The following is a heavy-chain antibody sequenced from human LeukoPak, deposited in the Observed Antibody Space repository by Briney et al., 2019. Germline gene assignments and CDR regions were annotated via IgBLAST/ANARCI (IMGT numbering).Heavy chain of an antibody. CDR1: GYTFTSYG. D-gene: IGHD5-24*01. Sequence: ASVKVSCKASGYTFTSYGISWVRQAPGQGLEWMGWVSAYNGNTNYAQKLQGRVTMTTDASTSKAYMELRSLRSDDTAVYYCARERWLQLRNYDYWGQGTLVTVSS. CDR2: VSAYNGNT. V-gene: IGHV1-18*01. J-gene: IGHJ4*02. CDR3: ARERWLQLRNYDY.